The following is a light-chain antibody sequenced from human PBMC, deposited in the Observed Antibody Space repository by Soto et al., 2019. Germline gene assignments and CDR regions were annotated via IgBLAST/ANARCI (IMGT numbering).Light chain of an antibody. CDR1: SSDVGGYNY. CDR3: CSYAGSYTYV. V-gene: IGLV2-11*01. J-gene: IGLJ1*01. CDR2: DVS. Sequence: QSVLTQPRSVSGSPGQSVTISCTGTSSDVGGYNYVSWYQQHLGRAPKVMIYDVSKRPSGVPDRFSGSKSGNTASLTISGLQAEDEADYYCCSYAGSYTYVFGTGTKVTVL.